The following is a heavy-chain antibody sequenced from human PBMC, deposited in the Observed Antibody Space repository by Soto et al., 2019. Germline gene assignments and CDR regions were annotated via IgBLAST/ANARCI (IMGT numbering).Heavy chain of an antibody. V-gene: IGHV3-49*03. D-gene: IGHD4-17*01. Sequence: GGSLRLSCTATGFTFGDYAMSWFRQAPGKGLEWVGFIRSKAYGGTTEYAASVKGRFTISRDDSKSIAYLQMNSLKTEDTAVYYCTRETTVGIYRLGPWGHGTLVTVAS. CDR1: GFTFGDYA. CDR2: IRSKAYGGTT. CDR3: TRETTVGIYRLGP. J-gene: IGHJ5*02.